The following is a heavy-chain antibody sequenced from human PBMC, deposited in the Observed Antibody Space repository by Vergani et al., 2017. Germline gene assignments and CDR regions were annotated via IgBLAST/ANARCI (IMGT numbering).Heavy chain of an antibody. CDR3: AGDVAEMATIGYCYYCYGDV. Sequence: QVQLQESGPGLVKPSETLSLTCTVSGGSISSYYWSWIRQPPGKGLEWIGYIYYSGSTNYNPSLKSQVTISVDTSKNQCSRKLSSVTAADTAVYYCAGDVAEMATIGYCYYCYGDVWGKG. CDR1: GGSISSYY. CDR2: IYYSGST. D-gene: IGHD5-24*01. J-gene: IGHJ6*03. V-gene: IGHV4-59*01.